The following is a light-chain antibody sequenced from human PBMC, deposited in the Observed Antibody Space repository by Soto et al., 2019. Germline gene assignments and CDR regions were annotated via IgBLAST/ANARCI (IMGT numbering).Light chain of an antibody. V-gene: IGLV1-44*01. CDR2: SSD. J-gene: IGLJ3*02. Sequence: QSVLTQPPSASGTPGQRVTISCSGSSSNIGRNSVKWYRQLPGTAPKLLIGSSDQRPSGVPDRFSGSQSGTSASLAISGFQSEEEADYICAAWDDSLNAWAFGGGTKLTVL. CDR3: AAWDDSLNAWA. CDR1: SSNIGRNS.